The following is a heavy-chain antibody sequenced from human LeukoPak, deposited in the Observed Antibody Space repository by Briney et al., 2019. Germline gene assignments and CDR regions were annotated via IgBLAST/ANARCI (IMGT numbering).Heavy chain of an antibody. D-gene: IGHD3-22*01. J-gene: IGHJ4*02. V-gene: IGHV4-38-2*01. CDR1: GYSISSGYY. CDR2: IYHSGST. Sequence: SETLSLTCAASGYSISSGYYWGWIRQPPGKGLEWIGSIYHSGSTYYNPSLKSRVTISVDTSKNQFSLKLSSVTVADTAVYYCARVRGEVVPFDYWGQGTLVTVSS. CDR3: ARVRGEVVPFDY.